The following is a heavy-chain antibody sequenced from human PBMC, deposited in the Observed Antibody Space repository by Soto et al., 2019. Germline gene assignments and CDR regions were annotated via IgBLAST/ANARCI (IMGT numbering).Heavy chain of an antibody. CDR1: GFTFISYA. J-gene: IGHJ5*02. CDR3: ARGSTLTKPKYNWFDP. CDR2: ISGSGSTI. D-gene: IGHD2-15*01. V-gene: IGHV3-48*04. Sequence: GGFLRLSCAASGFTFISYAMSWVRQAPGKGLEWVSYISGSGSTIYYADSVKGRFTISRDNAKNSLYLQMNSLRAEDTAVYYCARGSTLTKPKYNWFDPWGQGTLVTVSS.